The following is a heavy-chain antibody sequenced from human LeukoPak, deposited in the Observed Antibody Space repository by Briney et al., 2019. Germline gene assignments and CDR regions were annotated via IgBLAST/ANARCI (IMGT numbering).Heavy chain of an antibody. CDR3: ARAKIAAAGTGPFDD. CDR2: FSDTDGRE. J-gene: IGHJ4*03. Sequence: GGSLRLPCAASGFTFRSYAMTWVSQARGKGWEWVSAFSDTDGREQYAESVDSRFTTTRDNSKNTLFLQMNSLAAEDTTVYYCARAKIAAAGTGPFDDWGQGTLVTVSS. D-gene: IGHD6-13*01. V-gene: IGHV3-23*01. CDR1: GFTFRSYA.